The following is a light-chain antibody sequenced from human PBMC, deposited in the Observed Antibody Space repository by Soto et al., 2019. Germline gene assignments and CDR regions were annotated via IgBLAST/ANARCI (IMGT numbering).Light chain of an antibody. CDR2: GAS. CDR1: QSVTIN. J-gene: IGKJ1*01. Sequence: ETVLTQSPVTLSVSPGDRATLSCKASQSVTINLAWYHQRPGQGPRLLIFGASTRATGIPARFSGSGSDTEFTLTISSLQPEDFGNYYCQQYNKWPQTFGPGT. V-gene: IGKV3-15*01. CDR3: QQYNKWPQT.